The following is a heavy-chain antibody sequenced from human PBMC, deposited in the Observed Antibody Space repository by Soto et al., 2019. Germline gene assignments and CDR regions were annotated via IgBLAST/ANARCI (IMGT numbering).Heavy chain of an antibody. Sequence: QVQLVQSGAEVKKPGSSVKVSCKASGGTFSNYAITWVRQAPGQGLEWLGRIIPIFGSANYAQKFQGRVRINADEYTTTAYMQLCRLRSDETAVYYCAKDGGEDGYFGNWFDPWGQGTLVTVSS. CDR3: AKDGGEDGYFGNWFDP. J-gene: IGHJ5*02. D-gene: IGHD5-12*01. CDR2: IIPIFGSA. V-gene: IGHV1-69*15. CDR1: GGTFSNYA.